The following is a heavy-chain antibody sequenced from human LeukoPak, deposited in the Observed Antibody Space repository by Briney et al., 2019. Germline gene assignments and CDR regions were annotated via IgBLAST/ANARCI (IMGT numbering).Heavy chain of an antibody. V-gene: IGHV1-69*06. J-gene: IGHJ6*04. CDR1: GGTFDSHA. Sequence: ASVKVSCKASGGTFDSHAISRVRQAPGQGLECMGAIIPMFGTANYAQKFQGRVAIIADKSTITAYMELSSLRSEDTAVYYCASAQNNHGYVYYGMDVWGKGTTVTVSS. CDR3: ASAQNNHGYVYYGMDV. D-gene: IGHD5-12*01. CDR2: IIPMFGTA.